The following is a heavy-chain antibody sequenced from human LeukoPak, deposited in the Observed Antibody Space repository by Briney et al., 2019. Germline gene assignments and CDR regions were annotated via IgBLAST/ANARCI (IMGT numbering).Heavy chain of an antibody. J-gene: IGHJ6*02. CDR2: INTDGTTT. Sequence: GGSLRLSCAASGFTFGSYRVHWVRQVPGKGLVWVSRINTDGTTTAYADSVKGRFTISRDNAKNTLYLQMNSLRVEDTAMYYCAKAVRPGPYYFYGMDVWGQGTTVTVSS. CDR3: AKAVRPGPYYFYGMDV. CDR1: GFTFGSYR. V-gene: IGHV3-74*01. D-gene: IGHD2-8*01.